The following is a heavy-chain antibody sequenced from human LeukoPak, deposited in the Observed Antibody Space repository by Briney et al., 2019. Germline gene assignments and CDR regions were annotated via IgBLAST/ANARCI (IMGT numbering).Heavy chain of an antibody. CDR1: GFTFSGYY. V-gene: IGHV1-2*02. D-gene: IGHD3-10*01. CDR3: AREPSGSGGYDY. CDR2: ISPNSGGT. J-gene: IGHJ4*02. Sequence: ASVKVSCKASGFTFSGYYMHWVRQAPGQGLEWMAWISPNSGGTNYVQKFQGRVTVTRDTSISTDYLEINGLTSDDTALYYCAREPSGSGGYDYWGQGTLVTVSS.